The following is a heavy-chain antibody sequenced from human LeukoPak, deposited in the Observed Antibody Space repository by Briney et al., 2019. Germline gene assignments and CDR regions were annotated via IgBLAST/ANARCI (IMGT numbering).Heavy chain of an antibody. J-gene: IGHJ5*02. CDR2: ISDTGGAI. CDR3: AKDTSGWSLT. CDR1: GFTFSNYW. Sequence: GGSLRLSCAASGFTFSNYWMTWVRQAPGKGLEWISYISDTGGAIHYADSVKGRFTISRDNAKNSLYLQMNSLRAEDTAVYYCAKDTSGWSLTWGQGTLVTVSS. D-gene: IGHD6-19*01. V-gene: IGHV3-48*04.